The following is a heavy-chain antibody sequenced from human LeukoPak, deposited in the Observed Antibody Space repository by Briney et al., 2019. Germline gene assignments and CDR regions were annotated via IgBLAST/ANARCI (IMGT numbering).Heavy chain of an antibody. Sequence: AGGSLRLSCAASGFTFSSYWMHWVRQAPGKGLVWVSRINSDGSSTSYADSVKGRFTISRDNAKNTLYLQMNSLRAEDTAVYYCARGSVAVAATPYYYYGMDVWGQGTTVTVSS. V-gene: IGHV3-74*01. CDR3: ARGSVAVAATPYYYYGMDV. J-gene: IGHJ6*02. CDR2: INSDGSST. D-gene: IGHD2-15*01. CDR1: GFTFSSYW.